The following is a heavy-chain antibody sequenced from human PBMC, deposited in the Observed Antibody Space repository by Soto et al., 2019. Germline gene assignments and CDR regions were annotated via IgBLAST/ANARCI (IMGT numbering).Heavy chain of an antibody. CDR1: GFTLSDYY. CDR2: ISGSGSII. V-gene: IGHV3-11*01. D-gene: IGHD3-10*01. J-gene: IGHJ4*02. Sequence: GGSLRLSCAASGFTLSDYYMSWIRQAPGKGLEWVSYISGSGSIIYYADSVRGRFTISRDDAKNSLYLQMNSLRAEDTAIYYCARTITMVRGLIIPYFDYWGQGALVTVSS. CDR3: ARTITMVRGLIIPYFDY.